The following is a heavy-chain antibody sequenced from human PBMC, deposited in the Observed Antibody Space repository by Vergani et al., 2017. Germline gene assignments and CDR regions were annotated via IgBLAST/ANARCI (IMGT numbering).Heavy chain of an antibody. CDR2: ISWNSGSI. CDR1: GFTFDDYA. V-gene: IGHV3-9*01. CDR3: TKGLAAAPDH. Sequence: EVQLVESGGGLVQPGRSLRLSCAASGFTFDDYAMHWVRQAPGKGLEWVSGISWNSGSIGYADSVKGRFTISRDNAKNSLYLQMNSLRAEDTALYYCTKGLAAAPDHWGQGTLVTVSS. J-gene: IGHJ4*02. D-gene: IGHD6-13*01.